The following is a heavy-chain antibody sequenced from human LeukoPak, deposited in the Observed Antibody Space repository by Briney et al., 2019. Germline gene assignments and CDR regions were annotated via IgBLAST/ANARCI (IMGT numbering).Heavy chain of an antibody. CDR2: INGYNGNT. J-gene: IGHJ4*02. CDR1: GYTFTDFG. Sequence: ASVKVSCKASGYTFTDFGFTWVRQAPGQGLEWMGWINGYNGNTNYAQNFQGRVTMTTDTSTNTAYMELRSLRSDDTAVYYCARDNNYYDSGGYWRGEYWGQGTLVTVSS. D-gene: IGHD3-22*01. V-gene: IGHV1-18*01. CDR3: ARDNNYYDSGGYWRGEY.